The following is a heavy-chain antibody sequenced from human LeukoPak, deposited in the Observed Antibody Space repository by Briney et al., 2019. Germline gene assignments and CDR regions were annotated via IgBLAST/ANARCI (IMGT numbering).Heavy chain of an antibody. V-gene: IGHV1-69*06. CDR3: ASDSSGWPHDAFDI. Sequence: SVKVSCKASEGTFSNSAISWVRQAPGQGLEWLGGIIPIFGTANYAQKFQGRVTITADKSTSTAYMELSSLRSEDTAVYYCASDSSGWPHDAFDIWGQGTMVTVSS. D-gene: IGHD6-19*01. CDR2: IIPIFGTA. J-gene: IGHJ3*02. CDR1: EGTFSNSA.